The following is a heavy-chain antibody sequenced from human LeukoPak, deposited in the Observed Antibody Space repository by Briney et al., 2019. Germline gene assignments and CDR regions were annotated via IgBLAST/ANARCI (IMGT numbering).Heavy chain of an antibody. CDR1: GFTFGDYA. CDR3: ANDLRYGSSR. D-gene: IGHD6-13*01. CDR2: IRSNLYGGTP. V-gene: IGHV3-49*04. J-gene: IGHJ4*02. Sequence: GGSLRLSCTASGFTFGDYAMTWVRQAPGKGLEWVGFIRSNLYGGTPEYAASVKGRFTISRDDSNSIAYLEMDSLRAEDTADYYCANDLRYGSSRGGQGTLVTVSS.